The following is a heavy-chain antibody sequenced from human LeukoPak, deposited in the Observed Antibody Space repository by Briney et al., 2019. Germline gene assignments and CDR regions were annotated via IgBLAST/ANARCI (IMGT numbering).Heavy chain of an antibody. CDR2: ISGSGGNI. Sequence: GGSLRLSCAASGFTFSSYAMSWVRQAPGKGLEWVSGISGSGGNIHYVDSVKGRFTISRDNSKNMLYLQMNSLRAEDTAVHYCAKTDRTGALGRFRMRSDAFDIWGQGTMVTVSS. CDR3: AKTDRTGALGRFRMRSDAFDI. D-gene: IGHD3-3*01. CDR1: GFTFSSYA. J-gene: IGHJ3*02. V-gene: IGHV3-23*01.